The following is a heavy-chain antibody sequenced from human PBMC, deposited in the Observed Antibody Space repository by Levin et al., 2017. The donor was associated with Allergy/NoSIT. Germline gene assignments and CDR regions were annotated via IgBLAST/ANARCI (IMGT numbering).Heavy chain of an antibody. D-gene: IGHD1-26*01. V-gene: IGHV5-51*01. CDR1: GYIFSTYW. Sequence: GESLKISCQGSGYIFSTYWIAWVRQMPGKGLEFMGTIDPSDSDSRYSPSFEGQVTISADKSIATAYLQWDNLKASDTATYYCARRSGKTWEWHFDHWGQGTLVTVSP. J-gene: IGHJ4*02. CDR2: IDPSDSDS. CDR3: ARRSGKTWEWHFDH.